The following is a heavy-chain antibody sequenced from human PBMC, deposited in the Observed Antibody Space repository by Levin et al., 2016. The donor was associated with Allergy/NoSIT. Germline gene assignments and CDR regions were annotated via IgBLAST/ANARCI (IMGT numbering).Heavy chain of an antibody. V-gene: IGHV1-3*01. J-gene: IGHJ2*01. CDR3: ASAYCGGDCYFGYFDL. CDR2: INAGNGNT. D-gene: IGHD2-21*02. CDR1: GYTFTSYA. Sequence: ASVKVSCKASGYTFTSYAMHWVRQAPGQRLEWMGWINAGNGNTKYSQKFQGRVTITRDTSASTAYMELSSLRSEDTAVYYCASAYCGGDCYFGYFDLWGRGTLVTVSS.